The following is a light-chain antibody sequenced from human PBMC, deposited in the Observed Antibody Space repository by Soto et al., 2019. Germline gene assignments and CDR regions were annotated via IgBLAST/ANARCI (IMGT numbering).Light chain of an antibody. CDR1: QSVRSSY. J-gene: IGKJ2*01. Sequence: EIVLTQSPATLSLSPGERATLSSGASQSVRSSYLAWYQQKPGLAPRLLIYDASSRATGIPDRFSGSGSGTDFTLTISRLEPEDFAVYYCQQYGSSPYTFGQGTKLEIK. CDR2: DAS. CDR3: QQYGSSPYT. V-gene: IGKV3D-20*01.